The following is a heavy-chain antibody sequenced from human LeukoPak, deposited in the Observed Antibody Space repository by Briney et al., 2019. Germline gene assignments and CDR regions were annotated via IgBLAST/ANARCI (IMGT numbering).Heavy chain of an antibody. CDR1: DGSINGYY. D-gene: IGHD3-16*01. CDR3: ARLVLSYGNAFDH. CDR2: INYNGNT. V-gene: IGHV4-59*04. J-gene: IGHJ4*02. Sequence: PSETLSLTCTVSDGSINGYYWSWIRQPPEKGLEWVGSINYNGNTYYASSLKSRVTISVDTSKNHFSLRLSSVTAADTAVYYCARLVLSYGNAFDHWGQGTLVTASS.